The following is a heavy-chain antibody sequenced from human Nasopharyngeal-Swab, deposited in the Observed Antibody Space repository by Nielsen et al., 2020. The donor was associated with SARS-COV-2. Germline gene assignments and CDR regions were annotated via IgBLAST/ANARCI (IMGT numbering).Heavy chain of an antibody. Sequence: SETLSLTCTVSGGSISSSSYYWGWISQPPGKGLEWIGSIYYSGSTYYHPSLKSRVTISVDTSKNQFSLKLSSVTAADTAVYYCARDKGIYYYGSGSYSGYYFDYWGQGTLVTVSS. CDR2: IYYSGST. CDR1: GGSISSSSYY. V-gene: IGHV4-39*07. J-gene: IGHJ4*02. CDR3: ARDKGIYYYGSGSYSGYYFDY. D-gene: IGHD3-10*01.